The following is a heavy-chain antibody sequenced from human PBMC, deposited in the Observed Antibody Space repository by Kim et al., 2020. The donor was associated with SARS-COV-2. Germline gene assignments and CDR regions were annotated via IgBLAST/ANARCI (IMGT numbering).Heavy chain of an antibody. CDR3: ARARNYKGFDP. J-gene: IGHJ5*02. CDR2: MNPNTGDS. Sequence: ASVKVSCKAAGYTFSAYEVNWVRQATGQGLEWMGWMNPNTGDSVYAQKFQGRVTMTRDTSTNTAFMELSSLTSEDTAVYYCARARNYKGFDPWGQGTLVT. V-gene: IGHV1-8*01. CDR1: GYTFSAYE. D-gene: IGHD1-1*01.